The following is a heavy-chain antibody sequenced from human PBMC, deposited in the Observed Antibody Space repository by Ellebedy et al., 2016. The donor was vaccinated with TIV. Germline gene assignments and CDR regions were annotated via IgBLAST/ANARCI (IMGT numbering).Heavy chain of an antibody. V-gene: IGHV4-4*07. CDR3: ARDHVGGDV. Sequence: MPSETLSLTCTVSGGSISSYYWNWIRQPAGKGLEWIGRIYTSGYTNYNPSLRSRVTLSFDTSKDQFSLKLSSVTAADTAVYYCARDHVGGDVWGQGTTVIVSS. CDR2: IYTSGYT. J-gene: IGHJ6*02. D-gene: IGHD3-3*01. CDR1: GGSISSYY.